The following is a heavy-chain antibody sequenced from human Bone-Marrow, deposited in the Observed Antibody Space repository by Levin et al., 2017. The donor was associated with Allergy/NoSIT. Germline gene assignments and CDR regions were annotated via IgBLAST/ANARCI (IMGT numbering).Heavy chain of an antibody. Sequence: GGSLRLSCAASGFTFSNYYMSWIRQAPGKGLEWVSYMSSSGNTISYADSVKGRFTISRDNAKNLLYLEMNSLRAEDTAVYYYATDGYKSGCENWGQGTLVTVSS. CDR2: MSSSGNTI. CDR3: ATDGYKSGCEN. D-gene: IGHD6-19*01. CDR1: GFTFSNYY. J-gene: IGHJ4*02. V-gene: IGHV3-11*01.